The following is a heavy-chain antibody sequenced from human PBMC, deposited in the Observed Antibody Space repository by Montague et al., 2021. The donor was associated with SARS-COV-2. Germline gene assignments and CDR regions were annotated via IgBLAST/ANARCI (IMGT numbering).Heavy chain of an antibody. D-gene: IGHD2-2*01. V-gene: IGHV4-4*02. J-gene: IGHJ4*02. CDR3: AAVFGGCSATSCYLYN. Sequence: SETLSLTCAVSGDSMSSNNWWTRLRQSPGPGLEWIGEIHHIVGTNYNSSHKSRVSISVDKSRNQFSLKLNSVTAADTAFYYCAAVFGGCSATSCYLYNWGRGTLVTVSS. CDR2: IHHIVGT. CDR1: GDSMSSNNW.